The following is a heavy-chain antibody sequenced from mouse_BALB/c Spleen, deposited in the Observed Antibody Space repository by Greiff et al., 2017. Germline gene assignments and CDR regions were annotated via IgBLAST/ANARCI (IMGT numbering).Heavy chain of an antibody. CDR1: GFSLTSYG. CDR3: ARNNDYYGSSYDAMDY. V-gene: IGHV2-4-1*01. Sequence: VKLQQSGPGLVQPSQSLSITCTVSGFSLTSYGVHWVRQSPGKGLEWLGVIWSGGSTDYNAAFISRLSISKDNSKSQVFFKMNSLQADDTARYYCARNNDYYGSSYDAMDYWGQGTSVTVSS. CDR2: IWSGGST. J-gene: IGHJ4*01. D-gene: IGHD1-1*01.